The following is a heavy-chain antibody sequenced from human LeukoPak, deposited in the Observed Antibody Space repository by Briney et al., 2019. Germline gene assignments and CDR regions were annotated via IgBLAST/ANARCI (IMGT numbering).Heavy chain of an antibody. J-gene: IGHJ3*02. D-gene: IGHD4-17*01. CDR1: DDSFSSHY. CDR3: ARDLVTVTKGFDI. CDR2: ISYIGST. Sequence: SDTLSLTCAVSDDSFSSHYWTWIRQPPGKGLEWIGYISYIGSTNYNPSLKSRVTISIDTSKNEFSLKLTSVTAADTAVYYCARDLVTVTKGFDIWGQGAMVTVSS. V-gene: IGHV4-59*11.